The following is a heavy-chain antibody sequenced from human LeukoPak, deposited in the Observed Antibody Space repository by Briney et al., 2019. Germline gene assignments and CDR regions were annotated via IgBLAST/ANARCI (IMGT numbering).Heavy chain of an antibody. CDR1: GVTFSRYW. Sequence: GGSLRLSCAASGVTFSRYWMHWVRQAPGKGLVWVSRIKNDGSRTTYADAVKGRFTISRDNAKNSLYLQMNSLRAEDTAVYYCVTRTGTFYYFDYWGQGTLVTVSS. V-gene: IGHV3-74*01. CDR3: VTRTGTFYYFDY. CDR2: IKNDGSRT. J-gene: IGHJ4*02. D-gene: IGHD1-1*01.